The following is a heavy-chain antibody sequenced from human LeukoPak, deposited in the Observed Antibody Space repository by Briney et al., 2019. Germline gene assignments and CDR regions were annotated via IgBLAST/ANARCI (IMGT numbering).Heavy chain of an antibody. CDR1: GLTFSNAW. Sequence: GGSLRLSCAASGLTFSNAWVSWVRQAPGKGLEWVGRIKSKSDGGTTDYAAPVKGRFTISGDDSKNTLYLQMNSLKTEDTAVYYCATDDPRWSYWGQGTLVTVSS. CDR3: ATDDPRWSY. CDR2: IKSKSDGGTT. J-gene: IGHJ4*02. D-gene: IGHD4-23*01. V-gene: IGHV3-15*01.